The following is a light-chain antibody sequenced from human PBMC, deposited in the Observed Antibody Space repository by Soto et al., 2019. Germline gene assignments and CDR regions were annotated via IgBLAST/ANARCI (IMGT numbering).Light chain of an antibody. Sequence: IVLTQSPGTLSLSPGERATLSCRASQTGSNSYLAWYQHKSGQAPRLLIYGVYTRASGIPDRFSGSGSGTEFTLTTTRLEPEDSAVYFCQHYGYSQWTFGQGTRVDSK. CDR3: QHYGYSQWT. CDR2: GVY. V-gene: IGKV3-20*01. CDR1: QTGSNSY. J-gene: IGKJ1*01.